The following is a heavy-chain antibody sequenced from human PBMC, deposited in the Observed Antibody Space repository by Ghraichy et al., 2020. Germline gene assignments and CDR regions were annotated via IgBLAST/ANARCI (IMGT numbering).Heavy chain of an antibody. CDR2: ISSSGSTI. Sequence: GESLNISCAASGFTFSDYYMSWIRQAPGKGLEWVSYISSSGSTIYYADSVKGRFTISRDNAKNSLYLQMNSLRAEDTAVYYCAREGDNTKWLLLTMGAFDFWGQRAIVTVSS. D-gene: IGHD3-22*01. J-gene: IGHJ3*01. CDR1: GFTFSDYY. V-gene: IGHV3-11*01. CDR3: AREGDNTKWLLLTMGAFDF.